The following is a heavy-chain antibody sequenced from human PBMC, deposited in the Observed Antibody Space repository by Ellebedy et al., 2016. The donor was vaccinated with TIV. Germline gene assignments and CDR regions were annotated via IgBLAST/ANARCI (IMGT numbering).Heavy chain of an antibody. CDR1: GYTFTSYG. CDR2: ISAYNGNT. V-gene: IGHV1-18*04. CDR3: ARGDSLTGDDY. Sequence: ASVKVSCKASGYTFTSYGISWVRQAPGQGLEWMGWISAYNGNTNYAQKLQGRVAMTTDTSASTAYMELSSLRSEDTAVYFCARGDSLTGDDYWGQGTLVTASS. J-gene: IGHJ4*02. D-gene: IGHD1-20*01.